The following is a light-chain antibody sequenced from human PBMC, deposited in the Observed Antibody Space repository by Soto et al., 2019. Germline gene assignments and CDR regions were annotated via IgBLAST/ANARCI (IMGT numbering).Light chain of an antibody. CDR1: QSVGSY. J-gene: IGKJ4*01. CDR3: QQRSNWPEVT. CDR2: DAS. Sequence: EIVLTQSPATLSLSPGERATISCRASQSVGSYLAWYQQKPGQAPRLLIYDASNRATGIPARFSGSGSGTDFILTFSSLEPEDFAVYYCQQRSNWPEVTFGGGTKVDIK. V-gene: IGKV3-11*01.